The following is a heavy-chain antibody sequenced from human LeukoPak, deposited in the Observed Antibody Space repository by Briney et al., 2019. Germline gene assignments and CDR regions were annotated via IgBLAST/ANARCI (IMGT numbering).Heavy chain of an antibody. J-gene: IGHJ4*02. V-gene: IGHV4-34*01. CDR3: ARDVLRYFDWSLNYFDY. CDR2: INHSGST. Sequence: SETLSLTCAVYGGSFSGYYWRWIRQPPGKGLEWIGEINHSGSTNYNPSLKSRVTISVDTSKNQFSLKLSSVTAADTAVYYCARDVLRYFDWSLNYFDYWGQGTLVTVSS. CDR1: GGSFSGYY. D-gene: IGHD3-9*01.